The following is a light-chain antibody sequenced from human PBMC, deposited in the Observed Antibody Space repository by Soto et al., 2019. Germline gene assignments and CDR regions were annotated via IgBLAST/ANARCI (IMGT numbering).Light chain of an antibody. J-gene: IGKJ4*01. Sequence: IPLTQSPSSLSASVGDRVTITCRASQGISSYLAWYQQKPGKAPKLLIYAASTLQSGVPSRFSGSGSGTDFTLTISSLQPQDFATYYCQQLNSYPQLTFGGGTKVDIK. CDR3: QQLNSYPQLT. CDR1: QGISSY. CDR2: AAS. V-gene: IGKV1-9*01.